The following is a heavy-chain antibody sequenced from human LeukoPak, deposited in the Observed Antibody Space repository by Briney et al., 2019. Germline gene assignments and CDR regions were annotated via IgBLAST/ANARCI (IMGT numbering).Heavy chain of an antibody. Sequence: PGGSLRLSCVVSGISFSDYYMNCIRQAPGKGLEWISYISSSSSYTDYADSVKGRFTISRDNAKSALYLQLNSLRFEDTAVYCCAAGTAADFWGQGTLVTVSS. CDR2: ISSSSSYT. V-gene: IGHV3-11*03. CDR3: AAGTAADF. J-gene: IGHJ4*02. CDR1: GISFSDYY. D-gene: IGHD6-25*01.